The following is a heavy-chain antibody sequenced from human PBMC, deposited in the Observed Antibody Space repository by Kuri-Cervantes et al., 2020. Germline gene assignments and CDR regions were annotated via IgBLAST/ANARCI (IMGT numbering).Heavy chain of an antibody. J-gene: IGHJ4*02. D-gene: IGHD5-18*01. CDR1: GFYLTSYS. Sequence: LSLTCAASGFYLTSYSMNWVRQPPGKGLEWVSSISSGSSYIYYADSVKGRFTISRDNAKNSLYLQMNSLRAEDTAVYYCARGAFVDTAMVTGWGQGTLVTVSS. CDR3: ARGAFVDTAMVTG. V-gene: IGHV3-21*01. CDR2: ISSGSSYI.